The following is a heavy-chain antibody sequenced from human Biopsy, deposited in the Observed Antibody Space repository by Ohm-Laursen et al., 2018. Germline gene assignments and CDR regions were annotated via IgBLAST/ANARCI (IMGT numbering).Heavy chain of an antibody. D-gene: IGHD4-17*01. CDR2: VNTSGGST. CDR3: AKPADSYGSEFYFDY. J-gene: IGHJ4*02. CDR1: GFTFSSYA. Sequence: SLRLSCAASGFTFSSYAMTWVRQAPGKGLEWVSVVNTSGGSTHYAVSVKGRFTISRDNFKNTLYLRMNSLRAEDTAVYYCAKPADSYGSEFYFDYWGRGTLVTVSS. V-gene: IGHV3-23*01.